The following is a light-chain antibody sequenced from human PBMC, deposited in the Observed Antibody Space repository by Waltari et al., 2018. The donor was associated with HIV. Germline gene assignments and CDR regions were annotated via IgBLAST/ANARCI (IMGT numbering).Light chain of an antibody. CDR2: EVF. CDR1: ASDVGAYNY. V-gene: IGLV2-8*01. CDR3: ASYAGRNTLV. J-gene: IGLJ2*01. Sequence: QSALTQPPSASGSPGQSVTISCTGKASDVGAYNYVSWYQQHPGKPPKLIIYEVFKRPSGVPDRFSGSKSGNTASLTFSGLQAEDEANYYCASYAGRNTLVFGGGTKLTVL.